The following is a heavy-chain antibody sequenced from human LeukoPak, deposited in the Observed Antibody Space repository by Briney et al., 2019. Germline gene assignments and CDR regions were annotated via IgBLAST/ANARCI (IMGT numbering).Heavy chain of an antibody. CDR3: ARVLSPRFDFVWGSYRNEAFDI. CDR1: GVSLSSYY. J-gene: IGHJ3*02. D-gene: IGHD3-16*02. CDR2: IYTSGTSGTT. Sequence: SSETLSLTCTVSGVSLSSYYWTWIRQPAGKGLEWIGRIYTSGTSGTTKYNPSLKSRVTTSVDTSKNQFSLKLSSVTAADTAIYYCARVLSPRFDFVWGSYRNEAFDIWGQGTMVTVS. V-gene: IGHV4-4*07.